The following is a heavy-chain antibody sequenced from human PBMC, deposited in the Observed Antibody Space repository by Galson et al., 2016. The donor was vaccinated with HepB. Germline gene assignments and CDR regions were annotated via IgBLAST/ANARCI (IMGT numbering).Heavy chain of an antibody. CDR3: ARDKGEAAAGRGNFDY. Sequence: SETLSLTCTVSGGSISSYSWSWIRQPPGKGLEWIGYIYDTGSTIYNPSLKSRVTISIDTSKNQFSLNLTSVTAADTAVYYCARDKGEAAAGRGNFDYWGQGTLVTVSS. CDR2: IYDTGST. D-gene: IGHD6-25*01. J-gene: IGHJ4*02. CDR1: GGSISSYS. V-gene: IGHV4-59*01.